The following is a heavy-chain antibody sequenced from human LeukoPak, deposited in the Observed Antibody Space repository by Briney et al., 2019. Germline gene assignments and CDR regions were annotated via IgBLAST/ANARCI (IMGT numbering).Heavy chain of an antibody. CDR1: GLTFSRYA. D-gene: IGHD3-9*01. Sequence: GGSLRLSCAASGLTFSRYAMSWVRQAPGKGLEWVSAISGSGGSTYYADPVKGRFTISRDNSKNTLYLQMNSLRAEDTAVYYCAKVNWDYDILTGYYGVFDYWGQGTLVTVSS. CDR2: ISGSGGST. J-gene: IGHJ4*02. CDR3: AKVNWDYDILTGYYGVFDY. V-gene: IGHV3-23*01.